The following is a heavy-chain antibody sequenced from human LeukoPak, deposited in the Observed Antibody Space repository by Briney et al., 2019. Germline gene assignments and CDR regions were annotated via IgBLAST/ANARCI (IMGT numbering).Heavy chain of an antibody. D-gene: IGHD3/OR15-3a*01. J-gene: IGHJ4*02. V-gene: IGHV3-23*01. CDR2: ITGGGSTT. Sequence: GGSLRLSCAASGFTFSTYAMSWVRQAPGKGLEWVSTITGGGSTTYYADSVKGRFTISRDNSKNTVYLQVNSLRAEDTAVYYCAKLWAVRHLDYWGQGTLVTGSS. CDR1: GFTFSTYA. CDR3: AKLWAVRHLDY.